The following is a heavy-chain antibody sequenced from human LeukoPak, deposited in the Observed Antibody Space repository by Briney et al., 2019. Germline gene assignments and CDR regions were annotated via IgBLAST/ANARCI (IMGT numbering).Heavy chain of an antibody. Sequence: TLSLTCAISGDSVSSNSAAWNWIRQSPSRGLEWLGRTYYRSKWYNDYAVSMKSRITINPDTSKNQFSLQLNSVTPEDTGVYYCAAFGDNYYGMDVWGQGTTVTVSS. D-gene: IGHD3-16*01. J-gene: IGHJ6*02. V-gene: IGHV6-1*01. CDR3: AAFGDNYYGMDV. CDR2: TYYRSKWYN. CDR1: GDSVSSNSAA.